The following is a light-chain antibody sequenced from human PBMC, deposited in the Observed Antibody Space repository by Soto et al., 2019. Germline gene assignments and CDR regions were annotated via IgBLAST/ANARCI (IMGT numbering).Light chain of an antibody. V-gene: IGLV2-8*01. CDR3: SSFEGSNNVL. CDR2: EVN. J-gene: IGLJ3*02. Sequence: QSALTQPPSASGSPGQSVTISCTGTNSDVGGYDFVSWYQQHPGKAPKLMIYEVNKRPSGVPDRFSGSKSGNTASLTVSGLQAEDEASYYCSSFEGSNNVLFGGGTKVTVV. CDR1: NSDVGGYDF.